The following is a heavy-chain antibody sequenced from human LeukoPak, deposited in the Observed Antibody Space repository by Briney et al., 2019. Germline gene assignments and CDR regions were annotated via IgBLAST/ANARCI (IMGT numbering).Heavy chain of an antibody. CDR2: FDPEDGET. CDR1: GYTLTELS. Sequence: ASVTVSCKVSGYTLTELSMHWVRQAPGKGLEWMGGFDPEDGETIYAQKFQGRVTMTEDTSTDTAYMELSSLRSEDTAVYYCATWGLSGIAAAEYYFDYWGQGTLVTVSS. J-gene: IGHJ4*02. CDR3: ATWGLSGIAAAEYYFDY. V-gene: IGHV1-24*01. D-gene: IGHD6-13*01.